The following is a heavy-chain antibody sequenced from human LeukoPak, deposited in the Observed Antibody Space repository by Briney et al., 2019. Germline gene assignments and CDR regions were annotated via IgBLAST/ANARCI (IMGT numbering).Heavy chain of an antibody. CDR2: INPNSGGT. Sequence: ASVKVSCKASGYTFTSYAMNWVRQAPGQGLEWMGWINPNSGGTNYAQKFQGRVTMTRDTSISTAYMELSGLRSDDTAVYYCARDGDYDFWSGYYYMDVWGKGTTVTVSS. CDR3: ARDGDYDFWSGYYYMDV. V-gene: IGHV1-2*02. CDR1: GYTFTSYA. J-gene: IGHJ6*03. D-gene: IGHD3-3*01.